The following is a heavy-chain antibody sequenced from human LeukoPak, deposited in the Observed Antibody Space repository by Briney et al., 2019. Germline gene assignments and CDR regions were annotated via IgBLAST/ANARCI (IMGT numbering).Heavy chain of an antibody. J-gene: IGHJ4*02. Sequence: GGSLRLSCAASGFTFSTYLMHWVRQAPGKGLVWVSRINTDGSITTYADSVKGRFTISRDNAKNTLYLQMNSLRAEDTAVYYCAKGDIKVGATNFDYWGQGTLVTVSS. CDR3: AKGDIKVGATNFDY. D-gene: IGHD1-26*01. V-gene: IGHV3-74*01. CDR1: GFTFSTYL. CDR2: INTDGSIT.